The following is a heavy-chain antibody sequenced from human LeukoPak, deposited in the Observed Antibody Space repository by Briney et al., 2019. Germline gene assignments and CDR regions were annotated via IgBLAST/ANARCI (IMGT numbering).Heavy chain of an antibody. Sequence: PSETLSLTCAVYGGSFSGYYWSWIRQPPGKGLEWIGEINHSRSTNYNPSLKSRVTISVDTSKNQFSLKLSSVTAADTAVYYCARDGEADYYFDYWGLGTLVTVSS. CDR2: INHSRST. CDR1: GGSFSGYY. J-gene: IGHJ4*02. CDR3: ARDGEADYYFDY. V-gene: IGHV4-34*01. D-gene: IGHD3-10*01.